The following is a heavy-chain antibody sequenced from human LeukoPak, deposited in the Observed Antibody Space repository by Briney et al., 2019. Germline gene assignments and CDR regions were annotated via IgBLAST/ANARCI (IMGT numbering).Heavy chain of an antibody. V-gene: IGHV3-21*01. CDR2: ISSSSSYI. Sequence: GGSLRLSCAASGFTFSSYSMNWVRQAPGKGLEWVSSISSSSSYIYYADSVKGRFTISRDNAKNSLYLQMNSLRAEDTAVYYCARSGAGGGASDIWGQGTMVTVSS. D-gene: IGHD3-10*01. CDR1: GFTFSSYS. J-gene: IGHJ3*02. CDR3: ARSGAGGGASDI.